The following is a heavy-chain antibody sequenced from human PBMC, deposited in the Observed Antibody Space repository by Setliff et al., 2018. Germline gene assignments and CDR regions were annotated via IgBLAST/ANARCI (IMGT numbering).Heavy chain of an antibody. V-gene: IGHV4-59*02. D-gene: IGHD2-15*01. Sequence: SETLSLTCTVSGASVNNHYWAWIRQPPGKGLEWIGYVSHSGSTDYNPSLRSRVTVSVDTSRIHFSLKLRSVTAADTAVYYCARAPGRQDYHYMELWGKGTTVTVSS. CDR1: GASVNNHY. CDR2: VSHSGST. CDR3: ARAPGRQDYHYMEL. J-gene: IGHJ6*03.